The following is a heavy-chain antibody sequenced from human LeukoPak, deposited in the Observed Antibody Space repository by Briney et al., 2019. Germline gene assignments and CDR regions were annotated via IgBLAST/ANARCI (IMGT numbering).Heavy chain of an antibody. CDR1: GGSFSGYY. V-gene: IGHV4-34*01. CDR2: INHSRST. Sequence: SSETLSLTCAVYGGSFSGYYWSWIRQPPGKGLEWIGEINHSRSTNYNPSLKSRVTISVDTSKNQFSLKLSSVTAADTAVYYCASKDIAARPGAFDIWGQGTMVTVSS. D-gene: IGHD6-6*01. J-gene: IGHJ3*02. CDR3: ASKDIAARPGAFDI.